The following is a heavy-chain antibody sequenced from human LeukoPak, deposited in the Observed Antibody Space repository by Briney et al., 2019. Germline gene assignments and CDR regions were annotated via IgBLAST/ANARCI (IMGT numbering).Heavy chain of an antibody. CDR2: INPNTGGT. J-gene: IGHJ4*02. V-gene: IGHV1-2*02. CDR1: RYTFSDYY. Sequence: ASVKVSCKASRYTFSDYYIHWVRQAPGQGLEWMGWINPNTGGTNYEQKFQGRVTMTKDTPIRTVYMELSRLKSDDTAVYYCARSDCSTGTCYNYWGQGTLVTVSS. CDR3: ARSDCSTGTCYNY. D-gene: IGHD2-15*01.